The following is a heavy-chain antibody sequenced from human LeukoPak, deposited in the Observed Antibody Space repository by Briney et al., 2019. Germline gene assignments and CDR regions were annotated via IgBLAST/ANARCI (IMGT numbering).Heavy chain of an antibody. CDR2: ISSSSSTI. Sequence: GGSLRLSCAASGLTFSSYSMNWVRQAPGKGLEWVSYISSSSSTIYYADSVKGRFTISRDNAKNSLYLQMNSLRAEDTAVYYCARETSGYDFWSGYSHWGQGTLVTVSS. CDR1: GLTFSSYS. D-gene: IGHD3-3*01. V-gene: IGHV3-48*04. CDR3: ARETSGYDFWSGYSH. J-gene: IGHJ4*02.